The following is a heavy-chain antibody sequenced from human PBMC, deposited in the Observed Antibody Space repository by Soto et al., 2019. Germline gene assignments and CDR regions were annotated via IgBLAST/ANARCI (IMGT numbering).Heavy chain of an antibody. J-gene: IGHJ4*02. CDR2: IYHSGST. CDR1: GYSISSGYY. V-gene: IGHV4-38-2*02. Sequence: NPSETLSLTCAVSGYSISSGYYWGWIRQPPGKGLEWIGSIYHSGSTYYNPSLKSRVTISVDTSKNQFSLKLSSVTAADTAVYYCARDGSGFDYWGQGTLVTVSS. CDR3: ARDGSGFDY. D-gene: IGHD6-19*01.